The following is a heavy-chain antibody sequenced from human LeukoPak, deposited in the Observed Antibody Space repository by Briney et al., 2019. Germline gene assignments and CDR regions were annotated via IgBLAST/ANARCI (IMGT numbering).Heavy chain of an antibody. CDR1: GFTFSSYG. Sequence: GGTLRLSCAASGFTFSSYGMSWVRQAPGKGLEWVSAISGSGGSTYYADSVKGRFTISRDNSKNTLYLQMNSLRAEDTAVYYCANSGVAVAGTDYWGQGTLVTVSS. J-gene: IGHJ4*02. CDR3: ANSGVAVAGTDY. V-gene: IGHV3-23*01. D-gene: IGHD6-19*01. CDR2: ISGSGGST.